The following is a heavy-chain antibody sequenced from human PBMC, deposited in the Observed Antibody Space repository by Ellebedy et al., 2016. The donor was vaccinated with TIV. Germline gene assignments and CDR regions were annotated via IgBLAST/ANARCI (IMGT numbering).Heavy chain of an antibody. Sequence: PGGSLRLSCAASGFTFDDYAMHWVRQAPGKGLEWVSGISWNSGNIGYADSVKGRFTISRDNAKNSLYLQMNSLRAEDTALYYCAKVRQQMSDAFDIWGQGTMVTVSS. CDR3: AKVRQQMSDAFDI. D-gene: IGHD6-13*01. V-gene: IGHV3-9*01. CDR1: GFTFDDYA. J-gene: IGHJ3*02. CDR2: ISWNSGNI.